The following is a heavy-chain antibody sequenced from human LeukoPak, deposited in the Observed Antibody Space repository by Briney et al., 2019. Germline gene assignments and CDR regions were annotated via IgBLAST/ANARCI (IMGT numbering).Heavy chain of an antibody. CDR2: VYYSGST. CDR1: GVSINSPHY. V-gene: IGHV4-39*01. CDR3: ARHMENNEGSGSYDYFDY. J-gene: IGHJ4*02. Sequence: SETLSLTCAVSGVSINSPHYWAWIRQSPGKGLEWLANVYYSGSTYYNPSLRSRVTISVDTSKNQFSLRLTSVTAADTAVYYCARHMENNEGSGSYDYFDYWGQGTLVTVSS. D-gene: IGHD1-26*01.